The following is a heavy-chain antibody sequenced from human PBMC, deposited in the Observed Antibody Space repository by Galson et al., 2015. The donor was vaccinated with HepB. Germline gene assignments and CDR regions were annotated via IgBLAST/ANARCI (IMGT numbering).Heavy chain of an antibody. V-gene: IGHV3-30-3*01. Sequence: SLRLSCAASGFTFSSYAMHWVRQAPGKGLEWVAVISYDGSNKYYADSVKGRFTISRDNSKNTLYLQMNSLRAEDTAVYYCARDPGSGGSLHLFYFDYWGQGTLVTVSS. CDR1: GFTFSSYA. D-gene: IGHD2-15*01. CDR3: ARDPGSGGSLHLFYFDY. J-gene: IGHJ4*02. CDR2: ISYDGSNK.